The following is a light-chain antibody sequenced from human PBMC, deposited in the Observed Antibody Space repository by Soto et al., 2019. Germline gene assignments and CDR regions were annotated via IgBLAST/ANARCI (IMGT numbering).Light chain of an antibody. CDR2: EGT. J-gene: IGLJ2*01. V-gene: IGLV2-23*01. CDR1: SSNVGTYDL. CDR3: CSFAVGAALV. Sequence: QSALTQPASVSASPGQSITISCTGTSSNVGTYDLDSWYQHHPDKAPKLIIYEGTKRPSGISSRFSGSKSGNTASLTISGLQAEDDDDYYCCSFAVGAALVFGGGTKVTVL.